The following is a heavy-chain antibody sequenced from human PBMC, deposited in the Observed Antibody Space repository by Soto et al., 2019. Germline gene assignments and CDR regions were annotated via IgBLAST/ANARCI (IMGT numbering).Heavy chain of an antibody. CDR1: GGSISSYY. J-gene: IGHJ4*03. Sequence: SETLSLTCTVSGGSISSYYWSWIRQPPGKGLEWIGYIYYSGSTNYNPSLKSRVTISVDTSKNQFSLKLSSVTAADTAVYYCARLGGYYDSSGYYVYFDYWGQGTTVTVSS. CDR2: IYYSGST. D-gene: IGHD3-22*01. V-gene: IGHV4-59*08. CDR3: ARLGGYYDSSGYYVYFDY.